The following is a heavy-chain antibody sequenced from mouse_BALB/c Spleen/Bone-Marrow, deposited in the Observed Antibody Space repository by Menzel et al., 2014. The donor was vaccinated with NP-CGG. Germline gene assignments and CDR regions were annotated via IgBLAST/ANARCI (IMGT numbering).Heavy chain of an antibody. J-gene: IGHJ4*01. Sequence: VKLMESGAELAKPGASVKMSCKASGYTFTSYWMHWVKQRPGQGLEWIGYINPTSGYTEYNQKFKDKATLTADKSSSTAYMQLGSLTSEDSAVYYCATGYYAMDSWGQGSSVTVPS. V-gene: IGHV1-7*01. CDR1: GYTFTSYW. CDR2: INPTSGYT. CDR3: ATGYYAMDS.